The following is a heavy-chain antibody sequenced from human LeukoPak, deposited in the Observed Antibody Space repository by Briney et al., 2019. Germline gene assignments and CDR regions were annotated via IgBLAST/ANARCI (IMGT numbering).Heavy chain of an antibody. J-gene: IGHJ4*02. D-gene: IGHD6-19*01. CDR1: GFTVSSNY. V-gene: IGHV3-66*01. CDR3: ASVPIAVAGEDY. Sequence: GGSLRLSCAASGFTVSSNYMSWVRQAPGKGLEWVSVIYSGGSTYYADSVKGRFTISRDNSKNTLYLQMNSLRAEDTAVYYCASVPIAVAGEDYWGQGTLVTVSS. CDR2: IYSGGST.